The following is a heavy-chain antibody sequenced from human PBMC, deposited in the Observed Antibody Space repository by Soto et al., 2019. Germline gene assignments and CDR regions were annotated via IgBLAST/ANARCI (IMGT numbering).Heavy chain of an antibody. Sequence: GGSLRLSCAASGFTFSSDWMSWVRQAPGKGLEWVANIKQDGSEKYYVDSVKGRFTISRDNAKNSLYLQMNSLRAEDTAVYYCARRSSGWYVYYYYYGMDVWGQGTTVTVSS. V-gene: IGHV3-7*03. CDR1: GFTFSSDW. D-gene: IGHD6-19*01. J-gene: IGHJ6*02. CDR3: ARRSSGWYVYYYYYGMDV. CDR2: IKQDGSEK.